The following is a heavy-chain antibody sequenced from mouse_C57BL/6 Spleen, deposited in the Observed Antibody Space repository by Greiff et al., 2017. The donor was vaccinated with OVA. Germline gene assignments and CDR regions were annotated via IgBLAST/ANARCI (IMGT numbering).Heavy chain of an antibody. D-gene: IGHD2-1*01. CDR1: GYTFTSYW. CDR2: IDPSDSET. Sequence: VQLHQPGAELVRPGSSVKLSCKASGYTFTSYWMHWVKQRPIQGLEWIGNIDPSDSETHYNQKFKDKATLTVDKSSSTAYMQLSSLTSEDSAVYYCARRGNYKDYAMDYWGQGTSVTVSS. V-gene: IGHV1-52*01. J-gene: IGHJ4*01. CDR3: ARRGNYKDYAMDY.